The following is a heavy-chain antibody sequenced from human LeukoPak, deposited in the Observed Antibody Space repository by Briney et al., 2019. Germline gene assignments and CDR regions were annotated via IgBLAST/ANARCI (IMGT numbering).Heavy chain of an antibody. CDR2: IYYSGST. D-gene: IGHD3-10*01. CDR1: GVSISSYY. Sequence: PSETLSLTCTVSGVSISSYYWSWIRQPPGKGLEWIGYIYYSGSTNYNPSLKSRVTISVDTSKNQFSLKLSSVTAADTAVYYCARTNLPAGSGSYSDYWGQGTLVTVSS. J-gene: IGHJ4*02. CDR3: ARTNLPAGSGSYSDY. V-gene: IGHV4-59*08.